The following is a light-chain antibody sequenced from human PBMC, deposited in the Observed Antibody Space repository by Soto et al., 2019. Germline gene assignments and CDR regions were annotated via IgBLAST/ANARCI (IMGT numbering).Light chain of an antibody. CDR1: QTVSEN. J-gene: IGKJ1*01. Sequence: VVMTQSPATLSLSPGQRATLSSRAGQTVSENLAWYQQQPGQAPRLLIYGASTRATGIPARFSGRGAGTEFSLTISSLQYEDFAVYYCQQYNDWPRTFGQGTKVDIK. CDR2: GAS. V-gene: IGKV3-15*01. CDR3: QQYNDWPRT.